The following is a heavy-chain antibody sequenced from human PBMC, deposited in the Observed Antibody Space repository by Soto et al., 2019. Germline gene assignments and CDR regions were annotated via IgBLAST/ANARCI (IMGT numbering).Heavy chain of an antibody. D-gene: IGHD5-12*01. CDR1: GFTFSNAW. CDR3: TTDSGTGYSGYKAV. CDR2: IKSKTDGGTT. Sequence: GGSLGLSCAASGFTFSNAWMSWVRQAPGKGLEWVGRIKSKTDGGTTDYAAPVKGRFTISRDDSKNTLYLQMNSLKTEDTAVYYCTTDSGTGYSGYKAVWGQGTLVSVSS. J-gene: IGHJ4*01. V-gene: IGHV3-15*01.